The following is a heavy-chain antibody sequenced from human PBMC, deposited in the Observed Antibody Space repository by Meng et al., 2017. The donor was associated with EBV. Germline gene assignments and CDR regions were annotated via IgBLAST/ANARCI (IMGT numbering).Heavy chain of an antibody. J-gene: IGHJ5*02. CDR2: INAGNGNT. V-gene: IGHV1-3*01. Sequence: QVQLVQSGAELKKPGASVKVSCKASGYTFTSYAMHWVRQAPGQRLEWMGWINAGNGNTKYSQKFQGRVTITRDTSASTAYMELSSLRSEDTAVYYCARRGGVADWFDPWGQGTLVTVSS. CDR3: ARRGGVADWFDP. CDR1: GYTFTSYA. D-gene: IGHD2-15*01.